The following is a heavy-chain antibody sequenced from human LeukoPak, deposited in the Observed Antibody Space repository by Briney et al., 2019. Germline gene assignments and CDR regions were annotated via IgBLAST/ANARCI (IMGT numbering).Heavy chain of an antibody. CDR3: AREVVLSTSAWFEY. CDR2: IKEDGTEK. V-gene: IGHV3-7*01. CDR1: GFTFSSYW. Sequence: SGGSLRLSCAVSGFTFSSYWMSWVRQAPGKGLEWVANIKEDGTEKYYQDSVKGRFTISRDNAKNSLYLQMNSPRAEDTAVYYCAREVVLSTSAWFEYWGQGTLVTVSS. J-gene: IGHJ4*02. D-gene: IGHD3-22*01.